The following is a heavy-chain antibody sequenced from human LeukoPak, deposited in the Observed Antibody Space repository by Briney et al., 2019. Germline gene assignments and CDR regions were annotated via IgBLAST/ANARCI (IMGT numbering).Heavy chain of an antibody. D-gene: IGHD6-25*01. Sequence: GGSLRLSYAASGFTVTRYAMSWVRQAPGEGLEWVAAINNNNNPYYADSVRGRFTISRDTSGNTLYLQMSNLRAGDTAIYYCAKDHPSSGWPAFESWGQGTLVTVSS. CDR2: INNNNNP. CDR3: AKDHPSSGWPAFES. V-gene: IGHV3-23*05. CDR1: GFTVTRYA. J-gene: IGHJ4*02.